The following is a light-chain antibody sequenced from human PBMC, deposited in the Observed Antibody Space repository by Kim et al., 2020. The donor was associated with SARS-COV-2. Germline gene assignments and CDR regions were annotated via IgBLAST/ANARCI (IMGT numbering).Light chain of an antibody. CDR1: QSVTTN. CDR2: SAS. CDR3: QKYDNWPLT. J-gene: IGKJ5*01. V-gene: IGKV3-15*01. Sequence: EIVLTQSPATLSVSPGERATLSCRASQSVTTNLAWYQQKPGQAPRVLIYSASTRATDIPARFSGSGSGTEFTLTINILQSEDFAVYYCQKYDNWPLTFGQGTRLEIK.